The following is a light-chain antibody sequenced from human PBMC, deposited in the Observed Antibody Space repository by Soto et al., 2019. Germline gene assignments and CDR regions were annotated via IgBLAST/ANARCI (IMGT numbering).Light chain of an antibody. CDR1: VMISTY. J-gene: IGKJ1*01. V-gene: IGKV3-11*01. CDR2: DAS. CDR3: QERSHWT. Sequence: EIVLTQSPVALSLSPGQRATLSCRASVMISTYVAWYQQKPGQAPRLLIYDASNRATGVPARFSGSGSGTDFTLTISALEPEDFAVYYCQERSHWTFGRGTKVDIK.